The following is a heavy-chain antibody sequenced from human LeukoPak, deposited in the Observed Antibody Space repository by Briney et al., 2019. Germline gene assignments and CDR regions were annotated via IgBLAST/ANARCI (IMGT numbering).Heavy chain of an antibody. CDR1: GYTFTSYA. CDR3: ARPYCSGGSCYSDY. J-gene: IGHJ4*02. V-gene: IGHV7-4-1*02. Sequence: GASVKVSCKASGYTFTSYAMNWVRQAPGQGLEWMGWINTNTGNPTYAQGFTGRFVFSLDTSVSTAYLQISSLKAEDTAVYYCARPYCSGGSCYSDYWGQGTLVTVSS. CDR2: INTNTGNP. D-gene: IGHD2-15*01.